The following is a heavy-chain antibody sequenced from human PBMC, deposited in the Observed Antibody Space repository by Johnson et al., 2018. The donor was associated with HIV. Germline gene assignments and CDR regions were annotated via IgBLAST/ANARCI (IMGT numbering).Heavy chain of an antibody. D-gene: IGHD1-7*01. CDR2: ISGSGGST. Sequence: VQLVESGGGLVKPGGSLRLSCAASGFTFSDYYMSWVRQAPGKGLEWVSAISGSGGSTYYADSVKGRFTISRDNSKNTLFLHMNSLRAEDTALYYCARAPQKYNWDYMMAFDIWGQGTMVTVSS. CDR3: ARAPQKYNWDYMMAFDI. CDR1: GFTFSDYY. J-gene: IGHJ3*02. V-gene: IGHV3-23*04.